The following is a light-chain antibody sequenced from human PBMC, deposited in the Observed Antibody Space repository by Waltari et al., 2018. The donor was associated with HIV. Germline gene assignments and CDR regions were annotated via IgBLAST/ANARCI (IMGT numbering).Light chain of an antibody. CDR1: SSDVGGYHY. CDR2: DVS. J-gene: IGLJ2*01. V-gene: IGLV2-14*01. Sequence: QSALTQPASVSGSPGQSITISCTGTSSDVGGYHYVSWYQQHPGKAPKLMIYDVSNRPSVVSKRFYGSKSGNTASLTISGLQAEDESNYYCSSYTSSDTVVFGGGTKLTVL. CDR3: SSYTSSDTVV.